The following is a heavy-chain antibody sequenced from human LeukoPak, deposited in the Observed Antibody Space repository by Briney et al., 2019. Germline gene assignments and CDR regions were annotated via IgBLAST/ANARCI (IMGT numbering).Heavy chain of an antibody. J-gene: IGHJ4*02. CDR1: GGTFSSYA. D-gene: IGHD3-16*02. CDR3: AMRPSPPILRLGELSFLLPYY. V-gene: IGHV1-69*13. CDR2: IIPIFGTV. Sequence: SVKVSCKASGGTFSSYAISWVRQAPGQGLEWMGGIIPIFGTVNYAQKFQGRVTITADESTSTAYMELSSLRSEDTAVYYCAMRPSPPILRLGELSFLLPYYWGQGTLVTVSS.